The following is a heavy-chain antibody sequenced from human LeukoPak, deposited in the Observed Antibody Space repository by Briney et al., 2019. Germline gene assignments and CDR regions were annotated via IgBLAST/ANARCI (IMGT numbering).Heavy chain of an antibody. Sequence: GGSLRLSCAASGFTFSDYYMSWIRQAPGKGLEWVSYISSSGSTIYYADSVKGRFTISRDNAKNSLYLQMNSLRAEDTAVYYCASRHNYGDYYCYYYMDVWGKGTTVTVSS. V-gene: IGHV3-11*04. D-gene: IGHD4-17*01. CDR1: GFTFSDYY. J-gene: IGHJ6*03. CDR3: ASRHNYGDYYCYYYMDV. CDR2: ISSSGSTI.